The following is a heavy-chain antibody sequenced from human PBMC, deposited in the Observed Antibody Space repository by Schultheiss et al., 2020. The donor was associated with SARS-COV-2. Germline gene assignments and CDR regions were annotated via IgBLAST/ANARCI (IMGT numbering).Heavy chain of an antibody. V-gene: IGHV4-61*02. Sequence: SETLSLTCTVSGGSISSGSYYWSWIRQPAGKGLEWIGRIYTSGSTNYNPSLKSRVTMSVDTSKNQFSLKLSSVTAADTAVYYCARVGAPDYYGSSGYYAAWGQGTLGTVSS. CDR3: ARVGAPDYYGSSGYYAA. CDR2: IYTSGST. J-gene: IGHJ5*02. CDR1: GGSISSGSYY. D-gene: IGHD3-22*01.